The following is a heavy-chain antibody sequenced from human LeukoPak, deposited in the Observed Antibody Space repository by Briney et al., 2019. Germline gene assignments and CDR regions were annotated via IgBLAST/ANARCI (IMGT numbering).Heavy chain of an antibody. CDR3: ARGGSSWFNY. Sequence: SETLSLTCTVSGDSISGYYWSWIRQPPGKGLEWIGYIYYSGSTNYNPSLKSRVTISVDTSKNQFSLKLSSVTAADTAVYYCARGGSSWFNYWGQGTLVTVSS. D-gene: IGHD6-13*01. J-gene: IGHJ4*02. CDR1: GDSISGYY. CDR2: IYYSGST. V-gene: IGHV4-59*01.